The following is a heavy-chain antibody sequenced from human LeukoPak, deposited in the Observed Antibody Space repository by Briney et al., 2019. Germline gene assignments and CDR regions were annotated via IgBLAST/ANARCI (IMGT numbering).Heavy chain of an antibody. J-gene: IGHJ4*02. CDR1: GGTFNTFA. Sequence: SVKVSCKASGGTFNTFAISWVRQAPGQGLEWMGGIIPILRTANYAQNFQGRVTITTDESTSTAYMELNSLTSEDTAVYYCARRADYYDSSAYYNWGQGTLVTVSS. D-gene: IGHD3-22*01. CDR2: IIPILRTA. V-gene: IGHV1-69*05. CDR3: ARRADYYDSSAYYN.